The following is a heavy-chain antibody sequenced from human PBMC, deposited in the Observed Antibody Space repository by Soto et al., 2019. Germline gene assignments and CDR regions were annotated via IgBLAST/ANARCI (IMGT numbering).Heavy chain of an antibody. CDR2: IIPIFGTA. J-gene: IGHJ4*02. D-gene: IGHD3-22*01. CDR1: GGTFSSYA. CDR3: ARGDFWDYYDSSGYYWGFDY. V-gene: IGHV1-69*01. Sequence: QVQLVQSGAEVQKPGSSVKVSCKASGGTFSSYAISWVRQAPGQGLEWMGGIIPIFGTANYAQKFQGRVTITADESTSTAYMELSSLRSEDTAVYYWARGDFWDYYDSSGYYWGFDYWGQGTLVTVSS.